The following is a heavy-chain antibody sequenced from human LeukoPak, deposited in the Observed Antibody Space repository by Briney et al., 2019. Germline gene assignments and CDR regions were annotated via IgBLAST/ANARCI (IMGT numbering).Heavy chain of an antibody. D-gene: IGHD3-16*01. V-gene: IGHV3-74*01. CDR3: VRGAYYFYGMDV. Sequence: GGSLRLSCAASGFTFSTYWMHWVRQAPGKGLVWVAQINGDGSYTNYADSMRGRFAISRDNAKNTLYLHIDSLGAEDTAVFYCVRGAYYFYGMDVWGQGTSVTASS. J-gene: IGHJ6*02. CDR2: INGDGSYT. CDR1: GFTFSTYW.